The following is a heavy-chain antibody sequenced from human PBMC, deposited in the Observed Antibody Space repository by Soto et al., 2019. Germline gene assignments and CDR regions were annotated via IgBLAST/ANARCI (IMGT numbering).Heavy chain of an antibody. D-gene: IGHD2-2*01. J-gene: IGHJ5*02. CDR1: GGSISSSSYY. V-gene: IGHV4-39*01. CDR3: ARRKCVVPAAMSPKEAQTNWFDP. CDR2: IDYSGST. Sequence: QLQLQESGPGLVKPSETLSLTCTVSGGSISSSSYYWGWIRQPPGKGLEWIGSIDYSGSTYYNPSLKRRVTVSVDTSKNPFSLKLISVTAADTAVYYCARRKCVVPAAMSPKEAQTNWFDPWGQGTLVTVSS.